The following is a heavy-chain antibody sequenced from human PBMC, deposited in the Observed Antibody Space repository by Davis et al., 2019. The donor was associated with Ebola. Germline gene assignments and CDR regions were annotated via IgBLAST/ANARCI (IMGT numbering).Heavy chain of an antibody. CDR2: ISGSGDST. V-gene: IGHV3-23*01. D-gene: IGHD5/OR15-5a*01. CDR3: AKGNRTPLFYDTSDDY. Sequence: GGSLRLSCAASGFTFSSYAMNWVRQAPGKGLEWVSSISGSGDSTSYADSVKGRFTMSRDNSGNTLYLQMNSLRVEDTAIYYCAKGNRTPLFYDTSDDYWGRGTLVTVSS. J-gene: IGHJ4*02. CDR1: GFTFSSYA.